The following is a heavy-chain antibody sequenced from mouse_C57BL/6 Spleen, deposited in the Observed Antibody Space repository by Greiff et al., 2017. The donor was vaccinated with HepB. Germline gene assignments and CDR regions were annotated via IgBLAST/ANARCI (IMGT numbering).Heavy chain of an antibody. CDR2: ISYDGSN. CDR3: ARGGDDYVGYFDV. V-gene: IGHV3-6*01. Sequence: VQLQQSGPGLVKPSQSLSLTCSVTGYSITSGYYWNWIRQFPGNKLEWMGYISYDGSNNYNPSLKNRISITRDTSKNQFFLKLNSVTTEDTATYYCARGGDDYVGYFDVWGTGTTVTVSS. CDR1: GYSITSGYY. J-gene: IGHJ1*03. D-gene: IGHD2-4*01.